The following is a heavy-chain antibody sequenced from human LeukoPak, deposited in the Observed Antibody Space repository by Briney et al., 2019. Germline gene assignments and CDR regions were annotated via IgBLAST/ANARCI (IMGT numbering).Heavy chain of an antibody. J-gene: IGHJ4*02. CDR3: ARGTRTSTGYCFIDY. Sequence: LETLSLTCTVSGGSISSYYWSWIRQPAGKGLEWIGRIYSGYTNYNPSLKSRVTMSVDTSKNQFSLKLSSVTAADTAVYYCARGTRTSTGYCFIDYWGQGTLVTVSS. CDR1: GGSISSYY. CDR2: IYSGYT. V-gene: IGHV4-4*07. D-gene: IGHD3-9*01.